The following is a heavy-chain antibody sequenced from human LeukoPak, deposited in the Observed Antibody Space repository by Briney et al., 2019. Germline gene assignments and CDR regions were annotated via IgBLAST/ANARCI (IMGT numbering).Heavy chain of an antibody. Sequence: GGSLRLSCAASGFTFSSYAMSWVRQAPGKGLEWVSAISGSGGSTYYADSAKGRFPISRDNSKNTLYLQMNSLRAEDTAVYYCAKLSGRSGWYFDYCGQGTLVTVSS. CDR3: AKLSGRSGWYFDY. D-gene: IGHD6-19*01. V-gene: IGHV3-23*01. CDR1: GFTFSSYA. J-gene: IGHJ4*02. CDR2: ISGSGGST.